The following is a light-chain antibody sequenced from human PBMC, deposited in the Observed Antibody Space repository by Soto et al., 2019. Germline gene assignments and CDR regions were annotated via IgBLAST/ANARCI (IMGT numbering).Light chain of an antibody. CDR3: TSYAGGNNV. Sequence: QSALTQPPSASGSPGQSVSISCTGTSSDVGGYNYVSWYQQHPGKVPKLIIYEVNKRPSGVPDRFSGSKSGNTASLTVTGAQAEDEADYYCTSYAGGNNVFGTGTKVTVL. CDR2: EVN. J-gene: IGLJ1*01. V-gene: IGLV2-8*01. CDR1: SSDVGGYNY.